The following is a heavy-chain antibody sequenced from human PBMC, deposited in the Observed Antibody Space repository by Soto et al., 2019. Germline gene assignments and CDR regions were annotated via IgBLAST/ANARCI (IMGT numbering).Heavy chain of an antibody. Sequence: QVHLVQSGAEVRKPGSSVRVSCKASGGTFSSYAISWVRQAPGQGLEWMGRVIPIFGTTNYAQTFQGRITITADESTSTVYMELSSLRSEDTAGYSCARSTGTTTAFDIWGQGTIITVSS. V-gene: IGHV1-69*18. CDR3: ARSTGTTTAFDI. J-gene: IGHJ3*02. CDR2: VIPIFGTT. CDR1: GGTFSSYA. D-gene: IGHD1-7*01.